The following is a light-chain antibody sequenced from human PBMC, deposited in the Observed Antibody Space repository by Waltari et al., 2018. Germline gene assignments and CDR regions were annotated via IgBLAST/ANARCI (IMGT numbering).Light chain of an antibody. J-gene: IGKJ2*01. Sequence: DIQMTQSPSSLSASVGDRVTLTCRASQTISNYLNWYQQKPGKAPKLLIYTTSTLQSGVPSRFSGSGSGTDFTLTISSLQPEDFAFYYCQQYNNWPPEDTFGQGTKLEIK. CDR3: QQYNNWPPEDT. CDR1: QTISNY. V-gene: IGKV1-39*01. CDR2: TTS.